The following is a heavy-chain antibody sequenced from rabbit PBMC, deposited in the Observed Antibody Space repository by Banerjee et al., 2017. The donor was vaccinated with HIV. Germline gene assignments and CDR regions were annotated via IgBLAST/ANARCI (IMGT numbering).Heavy chain of an antibody. CDR3: ARATYAGYGSLAL. Sequence: QSLEESGGGLVQPEGSLALTCKASGFTISSSYYMCWVRQAPGKGLEWIACIYTGSSGSTYYASWAKGRFTISKTSSTTVTLQMTSLTAADTATYFCARATYAGYGSLALWGQGTLVTVS. CDR2: IYTGSSGST. V-gene: IGHV1S40*01. J-gene: IGHJ3*01. CDR1: GFTISSSYY. D-gene: IGHD7-1*01.